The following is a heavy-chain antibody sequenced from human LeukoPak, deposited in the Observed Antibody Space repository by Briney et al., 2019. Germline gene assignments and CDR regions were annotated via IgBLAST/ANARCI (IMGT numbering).Heavy chain of an antibody. CDR2: INPESGVT. D-gene: IGHD2-15*01. J-gene: IGHJ6*04. Sequence: GASVKVSCKAFGYTFTDYYIHWLRQAPGQGLEWMAWINPESGVTNYAQKFQVRVTMTRDTSISTTYMELSSLRSDDTAVYYCARDGGLDVWGNGTTVTVSS. CDR3: ARDGGLDV. V-gene: IGHV1-2*02. CDR1: GYTFTDYY.